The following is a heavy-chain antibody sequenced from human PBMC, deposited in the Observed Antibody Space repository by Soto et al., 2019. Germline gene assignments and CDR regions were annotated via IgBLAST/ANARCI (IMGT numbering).Heavy chain of an antibody. CDR2: INAGNGNT. J-gene: IGHJ5*02. D-gene: IGHD6-13*01. V-gene: IGHV1-3*01. CDR3: ARGRIAAAGRSSNWFDP. Sequence: ASVKVSCKASGYTFTSYAMHWLRQAPGQRLEWMGWINAGNGNTKYSQKFQGRVTITRDTSASTAYMELSSLRSEDTAVYYCARGRIAAAGRSSNWFDPWGQGTLVTVSS. CDR1: GYTFTSYA.